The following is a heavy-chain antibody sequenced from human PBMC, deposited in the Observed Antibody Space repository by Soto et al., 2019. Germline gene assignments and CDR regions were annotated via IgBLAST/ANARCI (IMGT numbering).Heavy chain of an antibody. CDR2: ISGSGGST. CDR1: GFTFSSYA. CDR3: AKDGHIGCFDY. Sequence: GESLRLSCAASGFTFSSYAMSWVRQAPGKGLEWVSAISGSGGSTYYADSVKGRFTISRDNSKNTPYLQMNSLRAEDTAVYYCAKDGHIGCFDYWGQGTLVTVSS. J-gene: IGHJ4*02. D-gene: IGHD2-21*01. V-gene: IGHV3-23*01.